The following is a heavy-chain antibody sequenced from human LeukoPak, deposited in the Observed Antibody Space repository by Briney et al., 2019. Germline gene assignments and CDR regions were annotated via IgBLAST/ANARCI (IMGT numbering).Heavy chain of an antibody. CDR1: GYTFTSYY. D-gene: IGHD5-24*01. V-gene: IGHV1-46*01. CDR2: INPSGGST. CDR3: ARERRWLQSGMDV. Sequence: ASVKVSCKASGYTFTSYYMHWVRQAPGQGLEWMEIINPSGGSTSYAQKFQGRVTMTRDTSTSTVYMELSSLRSEDTAVYYCARERRWLQSGMDVWGQGTTVTVSS. J-gene: IGHJ6*02.